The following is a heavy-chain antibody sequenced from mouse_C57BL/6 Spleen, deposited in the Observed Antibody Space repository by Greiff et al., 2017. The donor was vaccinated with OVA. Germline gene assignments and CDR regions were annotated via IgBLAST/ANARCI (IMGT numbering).Heavy chain of an antibody. D-gene: IGHD3-3*01. J-gene: IGHJ1*03. CDR1: GFNIKDYY. CDR2: IDPGDGET. Sequence: EVKLQESGAELVKPGASVKLSCTASGFNIKDYYMHWVKQRTEQGLEWIGRIDPGDGETKYAPKFKGKATITADTSSNTAYLQLSSLTSEDAAVYYCAREGQEPRYFDDWGTGTTVTVSS. V-gene: IGHV14-2*01. CDR3: AREGQEPRYFDD.